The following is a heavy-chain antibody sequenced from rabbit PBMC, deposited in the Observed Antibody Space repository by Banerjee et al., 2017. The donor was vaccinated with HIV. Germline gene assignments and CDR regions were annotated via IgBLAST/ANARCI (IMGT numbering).Heavy chain of an antibody. J-gene: IGHJ3*01. D-gene: IGHD6-1*01. V-gene: IGHV1S45*01. CDR2: IYTGSGGSA. CDR3: SRRAVDAGYGWAMNL. Sequence: QEQLVESGGGLVQPEGSLTLTCTASGFSFSSSYDICWVRQAPGKGLEWIGCIYTGSGGSAAYANWAKGRFTISKTSSTTATLQMTSLTAADTATYFCSRRAVDAGYGWAMNLWGQGTLVTVS. CDR1: GFSFSSSYD.